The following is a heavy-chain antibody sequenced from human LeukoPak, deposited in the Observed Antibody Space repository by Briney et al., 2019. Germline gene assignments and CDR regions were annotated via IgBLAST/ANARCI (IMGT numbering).Heavy chain of an antibody. V-gene: IGHV4-30-4*02. D-gene: IGHD3-16*01. CDR1: GGSISSGDYY. CDR3: AGGGSIVTEYNWFDP. CDR2: IYYSGST. Sequence: SETLSLTCTVSGGSISSGDYYWSWIRQPPGKGLEWIGYIYYSGSTYYNPSLKSRVTISVDTSKNQFSLKLSSVTAADTAVYYWAGGGSIVTEYNWFDPWGQGTLVTVSS. J-gene: IGHJ5*02.